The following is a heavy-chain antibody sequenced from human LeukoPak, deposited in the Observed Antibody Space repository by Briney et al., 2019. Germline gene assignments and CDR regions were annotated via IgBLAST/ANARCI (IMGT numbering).Heavy chain of an antibody. CDR2: INHGGST. CDR3: ARGPPLTYDGSGYYFFDY. CDR1: GRSFSGYF. Sequence: SETLSLTCAVYGRSFSGYFWTWIRHPPGKGLEWIGEINHGGSTNYNTSLKSRVTISVDTSKNHLSLNLSSMTAADTAVYYCARGPPLTYDGSGYYFFDYWGQGTLVTVSS. D-gene: IGHD3-22*01. J-gene: IGHJ4*02. V-gene: IGHV4-34*01.